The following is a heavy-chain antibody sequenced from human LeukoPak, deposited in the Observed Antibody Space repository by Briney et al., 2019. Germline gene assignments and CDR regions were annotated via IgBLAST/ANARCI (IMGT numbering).Heavy chain of an antibody. CDR2: ISSSSSYI. Sequence: PGGSLRLSCAASGFTFSSYSVNWVRQAPGKGLEWVSSISSSSSYIYYADSVKGRFTISRDNAKNSLYLQMNSLRAEDTAVYYCARDLGIAAAGGYWGQGTLVTVSS. CDR1: GFTFSSYS. D-gene: IGHD6-13*01. V-gene: IGHV3-21*01. CDR3: ARDLGIAAAGGY. J-gene: IGHJ4*02.